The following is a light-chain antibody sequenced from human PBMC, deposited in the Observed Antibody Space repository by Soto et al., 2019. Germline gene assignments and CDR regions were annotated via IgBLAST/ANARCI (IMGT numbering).Light chain of an antibody. CDR2: HTS. V-gene: IGKV3-11*01. Sequence: LVLTHSPATLSSSPGERATLSCRASQTVNSRLALYQHKPGQAPRLLIYHTSNRATGIPARFSGSGSGTDFTLTISSLETEDFAVYDCHQRQSWPRTFRQGTKVDI. J-gene: IGKJ1*01. CDR1: QTVNSR. CDR3: HQRQSWPRT.